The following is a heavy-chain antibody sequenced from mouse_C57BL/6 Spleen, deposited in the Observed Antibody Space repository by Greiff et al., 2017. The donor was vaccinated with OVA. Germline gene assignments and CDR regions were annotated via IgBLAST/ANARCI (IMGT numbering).Heavy chain of an antibody. D-gene: IGHD1-1*01. Sequence: EVHLVESGPGLVKPSQSLSLTCSVTGYSITSGYYWNWIRQFPGNKLEWMGYISYDGSNNYNPSLKNRISITRDTSKNQFFLKLNSVTTEDTATYYCAREAPSYGSSYDAYWGQGTLVTVSA. CDR3: AREAPSYGSSYDAY. CDR2: ISYDGSN. CDR1: GYSITSGYY. J-gene: IGHJ3*01. V-gene: IGHV3-6*01.